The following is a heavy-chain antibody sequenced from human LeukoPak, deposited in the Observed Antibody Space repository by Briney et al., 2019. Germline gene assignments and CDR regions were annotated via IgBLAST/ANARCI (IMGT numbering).Heavy chain of an antibody. D-gene: IGHD3-10*01. Sequence: SETLSLTCTVSGGSISSYYWRWLRQPPGEGLEWIGYIYYSGSTNYNPSLKSRVTISVDTSKNQFSLKLSSVTAADTAVYYCARIGSGTSGGYWGQGTLVTVSS. CDR2: IYYSGST. V-gene: IGHV4-59*01. CDR1: GGSISSYY. CDR3: ARIGSGTSGGY. J-gene: IGHJ4*02.